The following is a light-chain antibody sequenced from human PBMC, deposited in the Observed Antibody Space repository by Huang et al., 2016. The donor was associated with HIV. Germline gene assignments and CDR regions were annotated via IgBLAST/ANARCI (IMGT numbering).Light chain of an antibody. V-gene: IGKV1-33*01. CDR1: QSISNY. CDR3: QQYDNLPYT. J-gene: IGKJ2*01. Sequence: DIQMTQSPSSLSASVGDRVTITCRASQSISNYLNWYQQKPGKAPKLLIYGASNLEKGVPSSFTASGSGTHFTFTISSLQPEDIATYYCQQYDNLPYTFGQGTKLEIK. CDR2: GAS.